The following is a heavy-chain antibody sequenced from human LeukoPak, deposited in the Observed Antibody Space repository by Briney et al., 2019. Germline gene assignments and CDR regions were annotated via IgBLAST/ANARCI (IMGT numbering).Heavy chain of an antibody. Sequence: SETLSLTCAVYGGSFSGYYWSWLRQPPGKGLQWLGEINHSGSTNYNPSLKSRVTISVDTSKNQFSLKLSSVTAADTAVYYCARKFYGSGSYYNRWGQGTPVTVSS. CDR3: ARKFYGSGSYYNR. J-gene: IGHJ4*02. CDR1: GGSFSGYY. CDR2: INHSGST. D-gene: IGHD3-10*01. V-gene: IGHV4-34*01.